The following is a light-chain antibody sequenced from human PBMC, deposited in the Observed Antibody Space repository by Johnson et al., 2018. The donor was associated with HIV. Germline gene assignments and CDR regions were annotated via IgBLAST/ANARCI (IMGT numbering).Light chain of an antibody. Sequence: QSVLTQPPSVSAAPGQKVTISCSGSSSNIENNYVSWYQQLPGTAPKLLIYDNNKRPSGIPDRFSDSKSGTSATLGITGLPTGDEADYYCGTGDSSLSACRFFGTGTKVTVL. CDR3: GTGDSSLSACRF. CDR2: DNN. J-gene: IGLJ1*01. V-gene: IGLV1-51*01. CDR1: SSNIENNY.